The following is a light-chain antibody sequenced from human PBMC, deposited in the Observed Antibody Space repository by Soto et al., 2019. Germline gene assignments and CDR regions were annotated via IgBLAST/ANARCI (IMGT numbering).Light chain of an antibody. V-gene: IGLV1-44*01. CDR2: SNN. CDR3: VAWDESPNVPV. J-gene: IGLJ2*01. Sequence: QAVVTQPPSASGTPGQRVTISCSGSNSNIGRNTVNWYQQLPGAAPNLLIYSNNERPSGVPDRFSGSKSGTSASLAISGLQSEDEADYYCVAWDESPNVPVFGGGTKLTVL. CDR1: NSNIGRNT.